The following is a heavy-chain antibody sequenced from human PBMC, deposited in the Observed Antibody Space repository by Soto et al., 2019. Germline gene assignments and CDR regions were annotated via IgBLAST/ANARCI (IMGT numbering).Heavy chain of an antibody. CDR2: FNPTSGST. D-gene: IGHD6-13*01. Sequence: QVQLVQSGAEVKKPGASVKLSCKASGYTFINYYIHWVRQAPGQGLEWMGIFNPTSGSTNYAQKFQGRVTLTMDTSTRTVYMALSSLRFDDTAVYYCARDLAAGDYWGQGTLVTVSS. CDR3: ARDLAAGDY. CDR1: GYTFINYY. J-gene: IGHJ4*02. V-gene: IGHV1-46*01.